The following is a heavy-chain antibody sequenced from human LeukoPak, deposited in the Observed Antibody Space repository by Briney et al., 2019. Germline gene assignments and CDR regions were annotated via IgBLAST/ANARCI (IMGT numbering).Heavy chain of an antibody. J-gene: IGHJ4*02. Sequence: ASEKVSCKASGYTITGYYIHWVRQAPGQGLEWMGWINPNSGDTNYAQKFQGRVTMTRDTSIKTAFMELSRLRSDDTAVYYCARDRHWNQGNFDYWGQGTLVTVSS. CDR2: INPNSGDT. CDR3: ARDRHWNQGNFDY. D-gene: IGHD1-1*01. V-gene: IGHV1-2*02. CDR1: GYTITGYY.